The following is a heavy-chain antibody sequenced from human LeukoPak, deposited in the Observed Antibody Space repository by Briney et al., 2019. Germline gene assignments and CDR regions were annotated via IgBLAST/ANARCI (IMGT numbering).Heavy chain of an antibody. D-gene: IGHD3-22*01. CDR3: ARDRPWHYFDSSGYYYDH. J-gene: IGHJ4*02. CDR1: GFTFSSYC. Sequence: GGSLRLSCVVSGFTFSSYCMSWVRQAPGKGLEWVANIKYDGSEKYYVESVKGRFTISRDDPKKSLYLQMSSLRAEDTAVYYCARDRPWHYFDSSGYYYDHWGQGALVTVSS. CDR2: IKYDGSEK. V-gene: IGHV3-7*01.